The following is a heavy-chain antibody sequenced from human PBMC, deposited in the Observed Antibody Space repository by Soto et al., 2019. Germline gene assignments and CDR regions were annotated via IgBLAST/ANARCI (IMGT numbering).Heavy chain of an antibody. CDR1: GYSFTSYW. CDR2: IYPGDSDT. J-gene: IGHJ6*03. CDR3: ARTYYDILTAYYNAHYYYYMDV. D-gene: IGHD3-9*01. Sequence: GESLKISCNGSGYSFTSYWIGWVRQMPGKGLEWMGIIYPGDSDTRYSPSFQGQVTISADKSISTAYLQGSSLKASDTAMYYCARTYYDILTAYYNAHYYYYMDVWGKGTTVTVSS. V-gene: IGHV5-51*01.